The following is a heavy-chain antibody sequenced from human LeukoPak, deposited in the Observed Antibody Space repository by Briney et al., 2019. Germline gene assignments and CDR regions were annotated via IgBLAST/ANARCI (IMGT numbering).Heavy chain of an antibody. V-gene: IGHV3-48*01. D-gene: IGHD1-26*01. J-gene: IGHJ1*01. CDR1: GFTFSSYS. CDR3: AKKVVVGATSPYSDFQD. CDR2: ISGSSSTI. Sequence: GGSLRLSCAASGFTFSSYSMNWVRQAPGKGLEWVSYISGSSSTIYYADSVKGRFTISRDNAKNSLYLQMNSLRAEDTALYYCAKKVVVGATSPYSDFQDWGQGTLVTVSS.